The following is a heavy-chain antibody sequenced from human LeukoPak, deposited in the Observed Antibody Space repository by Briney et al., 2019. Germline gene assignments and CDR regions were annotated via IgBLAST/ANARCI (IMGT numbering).Heavy chain of an antibody. CDR2: IYYSGSI. CDR3: AREHSYYDSSGYYYGSGYFDY. J-gene: IGHJ4*02. V-gene: IGHV4-59*01. D-gene: IGHD3-22*01. Sequence: PSETLSLTCTVSGGSLSTYYWSWIRQPPGKGLEWMGYIYYSGSINYKPSLKRRVIISVDTSKNQFSLKLSAVTAADTAVYACAREHSYYDSSGYYYGSGYFDYWGQGTLVSVSS. CDR1: GGSLSTYY.